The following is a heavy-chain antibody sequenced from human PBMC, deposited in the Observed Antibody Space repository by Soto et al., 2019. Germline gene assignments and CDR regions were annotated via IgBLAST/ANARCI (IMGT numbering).Heavy chain of an antibody. D-gene: IGHD3-3*01. Sequence: QAHLQQWGAGLLDPSETLSLTCAVYGGSFSGYYWTWVRQPPGKELEWIGEINHSGSANYSPSLKSRVTISVDTSKSQFSLKLSSVTAADTAVYYCARGLASYDFWTGYRVNYYFMDVWGKGTTVTVSS. CDR2: INHSGSA. J-gene: IGHJ6*04. CDR3: ARGLASYDFWTGYRVNYYFMDV. V-gene: IGHV4-34*02. CDR1: GGSFSGYY.